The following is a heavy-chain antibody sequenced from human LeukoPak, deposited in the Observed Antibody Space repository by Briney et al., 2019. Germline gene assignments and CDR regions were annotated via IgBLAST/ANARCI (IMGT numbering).Heavy chain of an antibody. J-gene: IGHJ5*02. D-gene: IGHD2-2*01. V-gene: IGHV1-8*01. CDR3: ARVSGDIVVVPAAPQAYNWFDP. Sequence: GAVKVSCKASGYTFTSYDMNGVGQAPGEGVEGMGGMNHNSGNKVYAQKLQERETITRNTSISTDYMELSSVRAEDTAVYYCARVSGDIVVVPAAPQAYNWFDPWGQGTLVTVSS. CDR2: MNHNSGNK. CDR1: GYTFTSYD.